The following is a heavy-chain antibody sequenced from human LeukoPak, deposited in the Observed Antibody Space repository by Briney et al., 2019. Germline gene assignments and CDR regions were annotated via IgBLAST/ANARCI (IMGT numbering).Heavy chain of an antibody. D-gene: IGHD6-13*01. CDR3: ATGYSSRRAPKYYYMDV. CDR2: IIPIFGTA. V-gene: IGHV1-69*05. J-gene: IGHJ6*03. CDR1: GGTFSSYA. Sequence: ASVKVSCKASGGTFSSYAISWVRQAPGQGLEWMGRIIPIFGTANYAQKFQGRVTITTDESTSTAYMELSSLRSEDTAVYYCATGYSSRRAPKYYYMDVWGKGTTVTVSS.